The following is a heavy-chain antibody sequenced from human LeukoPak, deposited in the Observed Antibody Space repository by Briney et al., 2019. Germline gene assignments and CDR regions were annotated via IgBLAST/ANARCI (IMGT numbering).Heavy chain of an antibody. CDR3: ARAPKWSYTGYVGR. V-gene: IGHV3-48*03. CDR1: GLALTDYE. Sequence: GGSLRLSCVGSGLALTDYEMKWVRQSPGKGLEWLSYINNRGDHTHYIDSVRGRFIISRDNAKKSLFLQMNSLRVEDTAVYYCARAPKWSYTGYVGRWGQGTLVTVSS. CDR2: INNRGDHT. D-gene: IGHD5-12*01. J-gene: IGHJ4*02.